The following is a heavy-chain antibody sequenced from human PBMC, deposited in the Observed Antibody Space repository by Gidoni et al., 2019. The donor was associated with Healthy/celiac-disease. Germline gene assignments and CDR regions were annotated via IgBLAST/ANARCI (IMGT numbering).Heavy chain of an antibody. CDR1: GGSISSYY. CDR2: IYYSGST. D-gene: IGHD7-27*01. J-gene: IGHJ6*02. V-gene: IGHV4-59*01. Sequence: QVQLQESGPGLVKPSETLSLTCTVSGGSISSYYWSWIRPPPGKGLEWIGYIYYSGSTNYNPSLKSRVTISVDTSKHQFSLKLSSVTAADTAVYYCARGESSAGDYYYYGMDVWGQGTTVTVSS. CDR3: ARGESSAGDYYYYGMDV.